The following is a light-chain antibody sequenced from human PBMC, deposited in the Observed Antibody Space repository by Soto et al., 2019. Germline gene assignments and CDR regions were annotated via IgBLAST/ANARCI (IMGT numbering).Light chain of an antibody. CDR2: AHS. CDR3: PSYDSGLSGYV. V-gene: IGLV1-40*01. Sequence: QSVLTQPPSVSGAPGQRVTISCTGSSSNIGADFDVHWYQHLPGTAPRLLIYAHSNRPSGVPDRFSGSKSGTSASLAITGLQAEDEADYYCPSYDSGLSGYVFGAGTKVTVL. CDR1: SSNIGADFD. J-gene: IGLJ1*01.